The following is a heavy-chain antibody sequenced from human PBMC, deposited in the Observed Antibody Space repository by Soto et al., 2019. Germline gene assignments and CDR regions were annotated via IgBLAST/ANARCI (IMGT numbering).Heavy chain of an antibody. V-gene: IGHV4-30-2*01. CDR1: GGSISSGGYS. CDR3: ARGRLVPAVNFDY. D-gene: IGHD2-2*01. Sequence: PSETLSLTCTVSGGSISSGGYSWSWIRQHPGKGLEWIGYIYYSGTSFYNPSLKSRVTISVDGSKNQFSLKVKSVTAADTAVYYCARGRLVPAVNFDYWGLGTLVTVSS. J-gene: IGHJ4*02. CDR2: IYYSGTS.